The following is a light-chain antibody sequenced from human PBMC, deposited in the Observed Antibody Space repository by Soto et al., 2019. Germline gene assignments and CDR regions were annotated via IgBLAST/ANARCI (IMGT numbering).Light chain of an antibody. CDR3: QHYGTSAL. CDR2: AS. J-gene: IGKJ3*01. Sequence: EIVLTQSPGTLSLSLGERATLSCRASQTVSDMYLAWYQQKPGQAPRLLIYASNRATGIPDRFSGSGSGTDFTLTIGRLEPEDFAVYYCQHYGTSALFGPGTKVDIK. CDR1: QTVSDMY. V-gene: IGKV3-20*01.